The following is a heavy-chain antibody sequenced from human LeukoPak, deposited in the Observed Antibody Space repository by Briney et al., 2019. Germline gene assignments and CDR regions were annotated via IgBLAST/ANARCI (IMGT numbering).Heavy chain of an antibody. CDR1: GYNFTSYW. D-gene: IGHD3-22*01. CDR3: ARAFDYYDSSGYHSPFDY. J-gene: IGHJ4*02. V-gene: IGHV5-51*01. CDR2: IYPGDSDT. Sequence: GESLKISCKGSGYNFTSYWIGWVRQMPGKGLEWMGIIYPGDSDTRYSPSFQGQVTISADKSISTAYLQWSSLKASDTAMYYCARAFDYYDSSGYHSPFDYWGQGTLVTVSS.